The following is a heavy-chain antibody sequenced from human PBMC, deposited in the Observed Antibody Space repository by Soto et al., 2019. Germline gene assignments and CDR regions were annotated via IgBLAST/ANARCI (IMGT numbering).Heavy chain of an antibody. Sequence: GESLKISCEGSGYPFSYFWIAWVRQMPGKGLEWMGIIYPSDSDTRYSPSFQGQVTISADKSTNTAYLQWSSLKASDTAMYYCARQKYYYDSSGYYFRAFDIWGRGTKVTVSS. V-gene: IGHV5-51*01. CDR3: ARQKYYYDSSGYYFRAFDI. J-gene: IGHJ3*02. CDR2: IYPSDSDT. D-gene: IGHD3-22*01. CDR1: GYPFSYFW.